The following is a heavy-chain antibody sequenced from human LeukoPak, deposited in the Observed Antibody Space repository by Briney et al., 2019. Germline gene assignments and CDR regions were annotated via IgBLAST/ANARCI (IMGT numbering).Heavy chain of an antibody. D-gene: IGHD3-22*01. CDR1: GFTFSDYY. V-gene: IGHV3-11*04. Sequence: GGSLRLSCAASGFTFSDYYMSWIRQAPGKGLEWVSYISSSGSTIYYADSVKGRFTISRDNAKNSLYLQMNSLRAEDTAVYYCASPYYYDSSGYSGAFDIWGQGTMVTVSS. CDR3: ASPYYYDSSGYSGAFDI. J-gene: IGHJ3*02. CDR2: ISSSGSTI.